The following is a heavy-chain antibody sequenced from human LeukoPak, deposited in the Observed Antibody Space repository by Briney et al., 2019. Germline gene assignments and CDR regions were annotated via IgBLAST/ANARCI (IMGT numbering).Heavy chain of an antibody. J-gene: IGHJ4*02. CDR1: GFTFSNAW. D-gene: IGHD3-22*01. CDR2: IKSKTDGGTT. V-gene: IGHV3-15*01. CDR3: AKGHPNYYDSSGYWY. Sequence: PGGSLRLSCAASGFTFSNAWMSWVRQAPGKGLEWVGRIKSKTDGGTTDYAAPVKGRFTISRDDSKNTLYLQMNSLKTEDTAVYYCAKGHPNYYDSSGYWYWGQGTLVTVSS.